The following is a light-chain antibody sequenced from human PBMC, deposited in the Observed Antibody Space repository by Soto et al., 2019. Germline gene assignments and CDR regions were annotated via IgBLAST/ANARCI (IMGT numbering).Light chain of an antibody. J-gene: IGKJ1*01. V-gene: IGKV3-15*01. CDR1: QSVSSN. CDR2: GAS. Sequence: TQSPATLSVSPGERATLSCRASQSVSSNLAWYQQKPGQAPRLLIYGASTRATDIPARFSGSGSGTEFTLTISSLQSGDFAVYYCQQYNNWPRTFGQGTRWIS. CDR3: QQYNNWPRT.